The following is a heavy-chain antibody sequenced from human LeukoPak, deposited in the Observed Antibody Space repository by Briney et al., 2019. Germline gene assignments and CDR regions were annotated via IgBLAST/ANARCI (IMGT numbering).Heavy chain of an antibody. Sequence: GGSLRLSCAASGFTFSSYGMHWVRQAPGKGLEWVAFIRYDGSNKYYADSVKGRFTISRDNSKNTLYLQMNSLRAEDTAVYYCAKTRGYSYGYGYYYYMDVWGKGTTVTVSS. CDR2: IRYDGSNK. CDR1: GFTFSSYG. V-gene: IGHV3-30*02. J-gene: IGHJ6*03. D-gene: IGHD5-18*01. CDR3: AKTRGYSYGYGYYYYMDV.